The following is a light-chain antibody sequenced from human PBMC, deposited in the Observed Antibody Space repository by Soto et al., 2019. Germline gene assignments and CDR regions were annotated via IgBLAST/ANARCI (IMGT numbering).Light chain of an antibody. J-gene: IGKJ1*01. CDR1: QSISSY. Sequence: IHMAQSPSSLSASLGDIVTITFRASQSISSYLNWYQQKPGKAPKLLIYAASSLQSGVPSRFSGSGSGTDFTLTISGLQSEDFAVYYCQQYNNWPPGTFGQGTKVDIK. V-gene: IGKV1-39*01. CDR3: QQYNNWPPGT. CDR2: AAS.